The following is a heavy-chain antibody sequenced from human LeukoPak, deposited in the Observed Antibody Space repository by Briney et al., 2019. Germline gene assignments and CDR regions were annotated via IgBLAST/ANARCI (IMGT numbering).Heavy chain of an antibody. CDR1: GFTVSTYY. CDR3: ARGIGYCTSTTCLLPFDY. V-gene: IGHV3-53*01. CDR2: IYSGGST. D-gene: IGHD2-2*01. Sequence: GGSLRLSCAASGFTVSTYYMTWVRQAPGKGLECVSVIYSGGSTYYADSVKGRFTVSRDNSKNTLYLQMNSLRAEDTAMYYCARGIGYCTSTTCLLPFDYWGQGPLVTVSS. J-gene: IGHJ4*02.